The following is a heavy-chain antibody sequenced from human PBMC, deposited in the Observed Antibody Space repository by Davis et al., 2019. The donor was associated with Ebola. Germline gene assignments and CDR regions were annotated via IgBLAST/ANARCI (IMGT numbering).Heavy chain of an antibody. CDR1: GYTFTSYP. J-gene: IGHJ4*02. Sequence: ASVKVSCKASGYTFTSYPMNWVRQAPGQGLEWMGWINPHNGNTNYAQNVQGRVTMTTDTSTSTAYMEVGSLRSDDTAVYYCARAQFPTTSDHWGQGTLVTVSS. D-gene: IGHD1-1*01. CDR3: ARAQFPTTSDH. V-gene: IGHV1-18*01. CDR2: INPHNGNT.